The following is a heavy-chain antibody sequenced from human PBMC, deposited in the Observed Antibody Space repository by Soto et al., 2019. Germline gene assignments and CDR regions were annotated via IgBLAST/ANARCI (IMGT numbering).Heavy chain of an antibody. V-gene: IGHV3-30*03. CDR3: ARKNPGREWELPDY. D-gene: IGHD1-26*01. Sequence: QVQLVESGGGVVQPGRSLRLSCAASGFAFSTYGMHWVRQAPGKGLEWVAVTTSDGARINYADSVKVRVTISRDNSRTTLYLQMNSLRIDDTAVYYCARKNPGREWELPDYWGQGTLVTVSS. CDR2: TTSDGARI. CDR1: GFAFSTYG. J-gene: IGHJ4*02.